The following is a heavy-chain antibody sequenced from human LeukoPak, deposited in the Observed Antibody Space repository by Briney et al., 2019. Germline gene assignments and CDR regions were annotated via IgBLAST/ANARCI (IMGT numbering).Heavy chain of an antibody. V-gene: IGHV1-2*06. Sequence: GASMKVSCKASGYNFIGYYMHWVRQAPGQGLEWMGRLVPNSGDTTYGQKFQGRVAVTRDTSINTVYMELSRLTFDDTAVYYCAREDSYGYFDHWGQGTRVTVSS. J-gene: IGHJ4*02. CDR1: GYNFIGYY. CDR3: AREDSYGYFDH. D-gene: IGHD5-18*01. CDR2: LVPNSGDT.